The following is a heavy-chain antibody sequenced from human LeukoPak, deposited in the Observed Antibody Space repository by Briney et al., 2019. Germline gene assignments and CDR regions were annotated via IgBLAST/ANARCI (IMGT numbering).Heavy chain of an antibody. D-gene: IGHD5-18*01. CDR2: IYYSGST. CDR1: GGSISSSSYY. Sequence: SETLSLTCTVSGGSISSSSYYWGWIRQPPGTGLEWLGSIYYSGSTNYNPSLKSRVTISVDTSKNQFSLKLSSVTAADTAVYYCACVYGGYTKYNWFDPWGQGTLVTVSS. J-gene: IGHJ5*02. CDR3: ACVYGGYTKYNWFDP. V-gene: IGHV4-39*07.